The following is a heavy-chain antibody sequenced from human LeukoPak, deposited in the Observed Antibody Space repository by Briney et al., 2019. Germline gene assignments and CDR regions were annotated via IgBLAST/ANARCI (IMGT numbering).Heavy chain of an antibody. V-gene: IGHV3-64D*06. Sequence: GGSLRLSCSASGFTFSSYAMHWVRQAPGKGLESVSAISSNGGSTYYADSVKGRFTISRDNSKNTLYLQMSSLRAEDTAVYYCVKGDRVVGPFLMITFGGAKYYFDYWGQGTLVTVSS. J-gene: IGHJ4*02. CDR1: GFTFSSYA. D-gene: IGHD3-16*01. CDR2: ISSNGGST. CDR3: VKGDRVVGPFLMITFGGAKYYFDY.